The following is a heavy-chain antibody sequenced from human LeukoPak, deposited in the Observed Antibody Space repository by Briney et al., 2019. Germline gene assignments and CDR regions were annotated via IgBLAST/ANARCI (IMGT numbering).Heavy chain of an antibody. Sequence: GGSLRLSCAASGFTFSSYSMNWVRQAPGKGLEWVSYISSSSSTIYYADSVKGRFTISRDNAKNTLYLQMNSLRAEDTAVYYCARGVYYDSSGYYNPLNFDYWGQGTLVTVSS. CDR2: ISSSSSTI. CDR3: ARGVYYDSSGYYNPLNFDY. J-gene: IGHJ4*02. D-gene: IGHD3-22*01. CDR1: GFTFSSYS. V-gene: IGHV3-48*04.